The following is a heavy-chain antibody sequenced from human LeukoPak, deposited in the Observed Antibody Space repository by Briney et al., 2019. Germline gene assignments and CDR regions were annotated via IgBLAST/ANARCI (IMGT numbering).Heavy chain of an antibody. D-gene: IGHD2-2*01. Sequence: ASVKVSCXASGYTFTGYYMHWVRQAPGQGLEWMGWINPNSGGTNCAQKFQGRVTMTRDTSISTAYMELSRLRSDDTAVYYCATRYCSSTSCYAEYFQHWGQGTLVTVSS. CDR2: INPNSGGT. CDR1: GYTFTGYY. CDR3: ATRYCSSTSCYAEYFQH. V-gene: IGHV1-2*02. J-gene: IGHJ1*01.